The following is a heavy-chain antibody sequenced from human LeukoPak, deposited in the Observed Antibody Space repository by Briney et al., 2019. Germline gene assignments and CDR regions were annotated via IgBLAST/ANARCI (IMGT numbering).Heavy chain of an antibody. Sequence: SETLSLTCTVSSGSISSYYWSWIRQPPGKGLEWIGYIYYSGTTNYNPSLKSRVTISIDRSKKQISLKQTSVTAADTAVYYCARLSSSWDLDYWGQGTLVTVSS. J-gene: IGHJ4*02. CDR2: IYYSGTT. CDR1: SGSISSYY. CDR3: ARLSSSWDLDY. D-gene: IGHD6-13*01. V-gene: IGHV4-59*08.